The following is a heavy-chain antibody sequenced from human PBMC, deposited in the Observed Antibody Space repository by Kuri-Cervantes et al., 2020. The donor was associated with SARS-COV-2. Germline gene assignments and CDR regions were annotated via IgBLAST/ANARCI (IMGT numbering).Heavy chain of an antibody. CDR2: IRSKAYGGTT. Sequence: GGSLRLSCEVSGFLFSASAIHWVRQAPGKGLEWVGFIRSKAYGGTTEYAASVKGRFTISRDDSKSIAYLQMNSLKTEDTAVYYCTRHDFWSAYYFDYWGQGTLVTVSS. D-gene: IGHD3-3*01. J-gene: IGHJ4*02. V-gene: IGHV3-49*04. CDR1: GFLFSASA. CDR3: TRHDFWSAYYFDY.